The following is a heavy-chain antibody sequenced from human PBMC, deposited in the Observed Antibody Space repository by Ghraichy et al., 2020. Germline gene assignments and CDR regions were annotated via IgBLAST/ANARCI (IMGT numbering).Heavy chain of an antibody. Sequence: GGSLRLSCAASGFTFSNAWMSWVRQAPGKGLEWVGRIKSKTDGGTTDYAAPVKGRFTISRDDSKNTLYLQMNSLKTEDTAVYYCTTRGLVVVDRVTLPFDYWGQGTLVTVSS. CDR3: TTRGLVVVDRVTLPFDY. CDR2: IKSKTDGGTT. CDR1: GFTFSNAW. J-gene: IGHJ4*02. V-gene: IGHV3-15*01. D-gene: IGHD3-22*01.